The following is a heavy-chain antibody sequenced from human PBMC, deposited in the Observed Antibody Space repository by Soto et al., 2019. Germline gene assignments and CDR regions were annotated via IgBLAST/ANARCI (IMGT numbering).Heavy chain of an antibody. CDR3: ARSGVTGIVIPSHWFDP. CDR1: GDSIGGVGY. CDR2: ISSSGST. D-gene: IGHD2-21*02. Sequence: SETLSLTCTVSGDSIGGVGYWSWIRQFPGRGLEWIGCISSSGSTYYNPALNNRISLSLDTSQNQFSLKLLSVTAADTTIYYCARSGVTGIVIPSHWFDPWGQGTLVTVSS. J-gene: IGHJ5*02. V-gene: IGHV4-31*03.